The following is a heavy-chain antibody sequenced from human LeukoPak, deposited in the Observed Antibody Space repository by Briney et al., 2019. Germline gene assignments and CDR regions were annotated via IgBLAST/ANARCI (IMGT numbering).Heavy chain of an antibody. J-gene: IGHJ4*02. CDR1: GFTFSDYA. V-gene: IGHV3-30*14. CDR2: ISIDERIQ. D-gene: IGHD1-26*01. CDR3: ARDPEWELGY. Sequence: GGSLRLSCAASGFTFSDYAVHWVRQAPGKGLEWLAVISIDERIQYYADSVKGGFTISRDNSKNTLYLQMNSLRVEDTAVYYCARDPEWELGYWGQGTLVTVSS.